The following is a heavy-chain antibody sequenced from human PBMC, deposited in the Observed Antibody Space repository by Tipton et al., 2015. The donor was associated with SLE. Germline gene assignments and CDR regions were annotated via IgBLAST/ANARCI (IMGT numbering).Heavy chain of an antibody. J-gene: IGHJ4*02. CDR3: ARLYASGSYYTDY. V-gene: IGHV4-4*07. Sequence: TLSLTCTVSGDSISNYYWSWIRQSAGKGLEWMGRFYPGGTTSYNPSFKSRVTISVDTSKNHFSLKLSSVTAADTAVYFCARLYASGSYYTDYWGQGTLVTVSS. CDR2: FYPGGTT. D-gene: IGHD3-10*01. CDR1: GDSISNYY.